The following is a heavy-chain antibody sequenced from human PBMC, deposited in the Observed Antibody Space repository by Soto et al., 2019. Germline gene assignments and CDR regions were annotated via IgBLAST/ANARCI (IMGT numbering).Heavy chain of an antibody. D-gene: IGHD7-27*01. CDR3: ARRWGSYFDF. V-gene: IGHV4-59*08. CDR2: IYYSGST. Sequence: SETLSLTCTVSGGSISSYYWSWIRQPPGKGLEWIGYIYYSGSTNYNPSLKSRVTISVDTSKNQFSLKLSSVTAADTAVYYCARRWGSYFDFWGQGTLVTVSS. CDR1: GGSISSYY. J-gene: IGHJ4*02.